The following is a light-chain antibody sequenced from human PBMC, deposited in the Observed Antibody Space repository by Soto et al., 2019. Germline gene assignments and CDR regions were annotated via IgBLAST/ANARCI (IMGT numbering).Light chain of an antibody. V-gene: IGKV1-5*03. CDR3: QQANSFPYT. Sequence: DIPMTQSPSTLSGSVGDRVTITCRASQTISSWLAWYQQKPGKAPKLLIYKASTLKSGVPSRFSGSGSGTEFTLTISSLQPEDFATYYCQQANSFPYTFGQGTKLEIK. J-gene: IGKJ2*01. CDR2: KAS. CDR1: QTISSW.